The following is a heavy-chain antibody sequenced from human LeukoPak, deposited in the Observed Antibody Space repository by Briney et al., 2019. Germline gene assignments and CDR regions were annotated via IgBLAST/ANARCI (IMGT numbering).Heavy chain of an antibody. CDR3: ARSAYPGNSVIED. CDR1: GFTFSSYS. J-gene: IGHJ4*02. D-gene: IGHD4-23*01. V-gene: IGHV3-74*01. Sequence: GGSLRLSCVASGFTFSSYSMNWVRQAPGKGLVWVSRINSDGRSTNYADSVKGRFTISRDNAKNTLYLQMNSLRAEDTAVYYCARSAYPGNSVIEDWGRGTLVTVSS. CDR2: INSDGRST.